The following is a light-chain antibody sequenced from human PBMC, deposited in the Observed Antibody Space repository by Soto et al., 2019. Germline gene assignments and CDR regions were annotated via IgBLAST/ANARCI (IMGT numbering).Light chain of an antibody. CDR1: SSDVGGYNY. CDR3: ASLTTTNFV. CDR2: EVS. Sequence: QSALTQPASVSGSPGQSITISCTGTSSDVGGYNYVSWYQQHPGKAPKLMISEVSNRPSGVSDRFSGSKSGNTASLTISGLQAEDEADYYCASLTTTNFVFGTGTRSPS. J-gene: IGLJ1*01. V-gene: IGLV2-14*01.